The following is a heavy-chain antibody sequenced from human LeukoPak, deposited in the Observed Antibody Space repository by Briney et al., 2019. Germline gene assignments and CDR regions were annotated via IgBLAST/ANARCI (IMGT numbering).Heavy chain of an antibody. J-gene: IGHJ5*02. CDR1: GGSISSGDYY. CDR3: ARDQGSDDFWSGYYNWFDP. D-gene: IGHD3-3*01. Sequence: SETLSLTCTVSGGSISSGDYYWSWIRQPPGKGLEWIGYIYYSGSTYYSPSLKSRVTISVDTSKNQFSLKLSSVTAADTAVYYCARDQGSDDFWSGYYNWFDPWGQGTLVTVSS. V-gene: IGHV4-30-4*08. CDR2: IYYSGST.